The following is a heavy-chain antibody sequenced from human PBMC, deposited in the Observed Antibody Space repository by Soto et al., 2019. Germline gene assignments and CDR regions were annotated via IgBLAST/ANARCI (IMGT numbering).Heavy chain of an antibody. CDR2: ISSSSSTI. CDR1: GFTFSSYS. CDR3: ARGRWVRSSFDY. D-gene: IGHD5-12*01. J-gene: IGHJ4*02. Sequence: GGSLRLSCAASGFTFSSYSMNWVRQAPGKGLEWVSYISSSSSTIYYADSVKGRFTISRDNAKNQFSLKLSSVTAADTAVYYCARGRWVRSSFDYWGQGTLVTVSS. V-gene: IGHV3-48*01.